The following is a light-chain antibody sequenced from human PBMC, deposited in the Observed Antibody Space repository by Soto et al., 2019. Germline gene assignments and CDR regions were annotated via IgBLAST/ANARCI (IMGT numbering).Light chain of an antibody. J-gene: IGKJ1*01. CDR2: QAS. CDR3: QQYNSYFRT. V-gene: IGKV1-5*03. CDR1: QSISSW. Sequence: DIHMTLSPSTLSASVGYRATITCRASQSISSWLAWYQQKIGKSPKLLIYQASSLKSGVPSRFSGSEYGTEFNLTITSLQPDDFATYYCQQYNSYFRTFGQGTKVDIK.